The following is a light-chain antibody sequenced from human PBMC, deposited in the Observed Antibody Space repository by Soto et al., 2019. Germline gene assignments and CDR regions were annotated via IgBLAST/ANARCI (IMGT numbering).Light chain of an antibody. CDR2: RTN. V-gene: IGLV1-47*01. Sequence: QAVVTQPPSASGTPGQRVTISCSGSSSNIGSNYVYWYQHLPGTAPKLLISRTNQRPSGVPDRFSGSKSGTSASLAISGLRSQDEADYYCATWDDSLSYVFGTGTKLTVL. CDR1: SSNIGSNY. J-gene: IGLJ1*01. CDR3: ATWDDSLSYV.